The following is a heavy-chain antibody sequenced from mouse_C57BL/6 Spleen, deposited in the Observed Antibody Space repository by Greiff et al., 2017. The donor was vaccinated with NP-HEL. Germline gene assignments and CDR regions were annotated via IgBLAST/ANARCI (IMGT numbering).Heavy chain of an antibody. CDR2: IDPETGGT. CDR3: TDSNPFAY. J-gene: IGHJ3*01. Sequence: VQLQQPGAELVRPGASVTLSCKASGYTFTDYEMHWVKQTPVHGLEWIGAIDPETGGTAYNQKFKGKAILTADKSSSTAYMELRSLTSEDSAVYYCTDSNPFAYWGQGTLVTVSA. CDR1: GYTFTDYE. V-gene: IGHV1-15*01. D-gene: IGHD2-5*01.